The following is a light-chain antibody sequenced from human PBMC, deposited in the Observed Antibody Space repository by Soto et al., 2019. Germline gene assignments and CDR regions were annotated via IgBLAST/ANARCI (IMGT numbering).Light chain of an antibody. Sequence: YELTQPLSVSVALGQTAKITCGGKDIGSKDVHWYQQRPGQAPVLVIFRSDNRPSGIPERFSGSNSGTPATLTISRAQAGDEADYYCHVWDSSTVIFGGGTKLTVL. V-gene: IGLV3-9*01. CDR2: RSD. CDR3: HVWDSSTVI. J-gene: IGLJ2*01. CDR1: DIGSKD.